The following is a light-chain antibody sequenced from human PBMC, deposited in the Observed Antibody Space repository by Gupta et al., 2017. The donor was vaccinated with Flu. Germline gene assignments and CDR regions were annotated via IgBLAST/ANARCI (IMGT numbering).Light chain of an antibody. CDR3: QQSDNTPYT. J-gene: IGKJ2*01. CDR1: HSINSL. V-gene: IGKV1-39*01. CDR2: DVS. Sequence: PPPLSASVGDRVTVTCRASHSINSLLNWYQQTPRKAPNLLIYDVSTLQSGVPSRFSGSGSGTDFSLTISRPPPEDFATYYCQQSDNTPYTFGQGTKLDIK.